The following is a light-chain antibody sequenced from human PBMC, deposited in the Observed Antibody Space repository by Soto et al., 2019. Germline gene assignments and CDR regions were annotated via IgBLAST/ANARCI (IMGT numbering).Light chain of an antibody. CDR2: GAS. J-gene: IGKJ5*01. V-gene: IGKV1-39*01. CDR3: QQTYSPPSIT. Sequence: DVGITHSPCSLCASVGDRVTITCRASQSINTSLNWYQQQPGKAPKVLLYGASSLQGGVPSRFSGSGSGSDFTLTITSLQPEDFAIYYCQQTYSPPSITFGQGTRLEI. CDR1: QSINTS.